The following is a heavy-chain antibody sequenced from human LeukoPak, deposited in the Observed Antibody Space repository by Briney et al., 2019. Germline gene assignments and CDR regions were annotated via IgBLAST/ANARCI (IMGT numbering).Heavy chain of an antibody. D-gene: IGHD3-22*01. J-gene: IGHJ4*02. CDR1: GGSISSSSYY. V-gene: IGHV4-39*07. Sequence: SETLSLTCTVSGGSISSSSYYWGWIRQPPGKGLEWIGSIYYSGSTYYNPSLKSRVTISVDTSKNQFSLKLSSVTAADTAVYYCARDENYYDSSGYSYWGQGTLVTVSS. CDR2: IYYSGST. CDR3: ARDENYYDSSGYSY.